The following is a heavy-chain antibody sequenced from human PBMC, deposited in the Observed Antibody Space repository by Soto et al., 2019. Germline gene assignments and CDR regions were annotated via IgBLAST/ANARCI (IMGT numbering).Heavy chain of an antibody. J-gene: IGHJ4*02. CDR2: ISDSGSS. D-gene: IGHD2-15*01. Sequence: QVQLQESGPGLVEPSQTLSLPCTVSGGSIRSGGYYWSWIRQHPGKGLEWVGYISDSGSSYYKPSSKSRLTISVDTCKNQFSLKLSSVTAGDTAVEYSARETPPPDGSSYLGQGTLVTVSS. CDR3: ARETPPPDGSSY. CDR1: GGSIRSGGYY. V-gene: IGHV4-31*03.